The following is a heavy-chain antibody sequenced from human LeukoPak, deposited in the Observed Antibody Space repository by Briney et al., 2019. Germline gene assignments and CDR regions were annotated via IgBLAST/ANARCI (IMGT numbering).Heavy chain of an antibody. CDR3: AKSATPYSSSWRHYFDY. V-gene: IGHV4-59*01. D-gene: IGHD6-13*01. J-gene: IGHJ4*02. CDR1: GGSISSYY. Sequence: SETLSLTCTVSGGSISSYYWSWIRQPPGKGLEWIGYIYYSGSTNYNPSLKSRVTISVDTSKNQFSLKLSSVTAADTAVYYCAKSATPYSSSWRHYFDYWGQGTLVTVSS. CDR2: IYYSGST.